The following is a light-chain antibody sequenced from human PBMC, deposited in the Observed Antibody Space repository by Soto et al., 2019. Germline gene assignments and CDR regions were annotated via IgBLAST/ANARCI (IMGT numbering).Light chain of an antibody. Sequence: QSALTQPRSVSGSPGQSVAISCTGTSSDVGGYNYVSWYQQHPGEAPKLMIYDVTERPSGVPDRFSGSKSGNTASLTISGLQAEDEADYYCRSYAGSYTVFGGGTKLTVL. J-gene: IGLJ2*01. CDR2: DVT. CDR3: RSYAGSYTV. CDR1: SSDVGGYNY. V-gene: IGLV2-11*01.